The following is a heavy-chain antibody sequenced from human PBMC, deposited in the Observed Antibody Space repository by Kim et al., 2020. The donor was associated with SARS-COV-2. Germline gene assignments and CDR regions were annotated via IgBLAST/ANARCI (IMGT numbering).Heavy chain of an antibody. D-gene: IGHD6-19*01. V-gene: IGHV4-59*01. CDR1: IGSISSDY. J-gene: IGHJ4*02. CDR2: IHYSGRT. Sequence: SETLSLTCTVSIGSISSDYWTWIRQPPGKGLEWIGYIHYSGRTRYNPSLRSRVAIFVDPSKSHFSLSLTSVTAADTAVYFCARSPYISGWPFDSWGQGILVSVSS. CDR3: ARSPYISGWPFDS.